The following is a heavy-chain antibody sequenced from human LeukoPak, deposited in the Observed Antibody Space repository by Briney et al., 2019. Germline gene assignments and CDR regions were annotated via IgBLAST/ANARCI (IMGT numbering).Heavy chain of an antibody. D-gene: IGHD1-14*01. CDR1: GFTFRNYY. CDR3: VRDGYNQNRFDF. Sequence: GGSLRLSCAASGFTFRNYYMHWVRQAPGKGLEWVAVISLDGNNEYYADFVKGRFSLSRDNTRNSLFLQMNGLRAEDTAVYFCVRDGYNQNRFDFWGQGTLITVSS. J-gene: IGHJ4*02. V-gene: IGHV3-30-3*01. CDR2: ISLDGNNE.